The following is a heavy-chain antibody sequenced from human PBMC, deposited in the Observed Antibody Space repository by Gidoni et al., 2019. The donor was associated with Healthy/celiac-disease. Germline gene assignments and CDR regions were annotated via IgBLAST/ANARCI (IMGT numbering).Heavy chain of an antibody. Sequence: QVQLVQSGAEVKKPGASVKVSCKASGYTLTSYGISWVRQAPGQGLEWMGWISAYNGNTNYAQKLQGRVTMTTDTSTSTAYMELRSLRSDDTAVYYCARDARRFLEWSSYYFDYWGQGTLVTVSS. D-gene: IGHD3-3*01. V-gene: IGHV1-18*01. CDR3: ARDARRFLEWSSYYFDY. CDR1: GYTLTSYG. CDR2: ISAYNGNT. J-gene: IGHJ4*02.